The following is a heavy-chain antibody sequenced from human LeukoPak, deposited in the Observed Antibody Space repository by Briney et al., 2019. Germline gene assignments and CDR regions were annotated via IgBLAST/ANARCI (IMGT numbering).Heavy chain of an antibody. V-gene: IGHV4-61*02. D-gene: IGHD5-18*01. J-gene: IGHJ6*03. CDR1: GGSISSGSYY. Sequence: SETLSLTCTVSGGSISSGSYYWSWIRQPAGKGLEWIGRIYTSGSTNYNPSLKSRVTMSVDTSKNQFSLKLSSVTAADTAVYYCARVSGLWSADDYYYMDVWGKGTTVTVSS. CDR3: ARVSGLWSADDYYYMDV. CDR2: IYTSGST.